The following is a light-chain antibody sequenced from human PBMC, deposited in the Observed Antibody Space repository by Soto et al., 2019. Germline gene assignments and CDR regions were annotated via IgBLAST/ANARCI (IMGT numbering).Light chain of an antibody. CDR1: QSVGSS. CDR3: QQYSNWPPIT. V-gene: IGKV3-15*01. Sequence: EIVMTQSPATVSVSPGGRAILSCRDTQSVGSSLAWYQQKPGQAPRLLIYGASTRATGIPARFSGSGSGTEFTLTISSLQSEDFAVYYCQQYSNWPPITFGQGTRLEIK. CDR2: GAS. J-gene: IGKJ5*01.